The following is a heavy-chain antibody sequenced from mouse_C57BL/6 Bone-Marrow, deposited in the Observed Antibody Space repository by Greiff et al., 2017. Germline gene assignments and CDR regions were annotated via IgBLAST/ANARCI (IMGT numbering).Heavy chain of an antibody. J-gene: IGHJ4*01. D-gene: IGHD3-2*02. Sequence: QVQLQQPGAELVKPGASVKLSCKASGYTFTSYWMQWVKQRPGQGLEWIGEIDPSDSYTNYTQKFKGKATLTVDTSSSTAYMQLSSLTSEDSAVYYCARQLRPYYYAMDYWGKGTSVTVSS. CDR2: IDPSDSYT. CDR1: GYTFTSYW. V-gene: IGHV1-50*01. CDR3: ARQLRPYYYAMDY.